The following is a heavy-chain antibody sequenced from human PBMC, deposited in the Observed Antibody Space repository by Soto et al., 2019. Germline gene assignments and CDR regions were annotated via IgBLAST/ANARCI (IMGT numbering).Heavy chain of an antibody. V-gene: IGHV3-23*01. D-gene: IGHD4-17*01. J-gene: IGHJ2*01. CDR2: ITGGGGST. CDR3: ARAYGLGYFDL. CDR1: GFTFSIHA. Sequence: EMQLLESGGGLVQPGGSLRLSCAASGFTFSIHAMSWVRQAPGRGLEWVAGITGGGGSTYYGDSVKGRFTISRDNSEDTLYLQLSGLRADDTAMYFCARAYGLGYFDLWGRGTLITVSS.